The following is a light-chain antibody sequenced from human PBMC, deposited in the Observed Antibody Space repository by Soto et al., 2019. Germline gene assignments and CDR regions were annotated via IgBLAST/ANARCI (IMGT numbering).Light chain of an antibody. CDR2: DAS. Sequence: EIGLTQSPATVSLSPGERAILSCRASQSVGTYLAWYQQKPGQAPRLLIYDASNRATGIPARFGGSGSGTDFTLTINSLEPEDFAVYYCQQRRNWPGTFGPGTKVDIK. V-gene: IGKV3-11*01. J-gene: IGKJ3*01. CDR3: QQRRNWPGT. CDR1: QSVGTY.